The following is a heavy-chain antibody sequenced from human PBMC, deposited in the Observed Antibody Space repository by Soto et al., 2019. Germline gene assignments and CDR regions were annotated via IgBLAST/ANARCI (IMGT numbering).Heavy chain of an antibody. CDR3: SIEDLGARAFDV. J-gene: IGHJ3*01. V-gene: IGHV3-49*03. D-gene: IGHD1-26*01. Sequence: EVQLVESGGDLVQPGRSLRLSCTASGFTFGDYAMSWFRQAPGKGLEWVGFIRSKASGGTTEYAASVKGRFTISSDDSPSIAYLQMISLITEETAVYYCSIEDLGARAFDVWGQGTIVTVSS. CDR1: GFTFGDYA. CDR2: IRSKASGGTT.